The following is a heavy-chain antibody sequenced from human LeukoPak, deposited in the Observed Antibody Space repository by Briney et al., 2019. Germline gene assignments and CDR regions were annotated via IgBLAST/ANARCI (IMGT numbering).Heavy chain of an antibody. CDR3: ARSIAVYSSSFDY. D-gene: IGHD6-13*01. Sequence: PSETLSLTCTVSGGSISSYYWSWIRQPPGKGLEWIGYIYYSGSTNYNPSLKSRVTISVDTSKNQFSLKLSSVTAADTAVYYCARSIAVYSSSFDYWGQGTLVTVPS. CDR2: IYYSGST. V-gene: IGHV4-59*01. CDR1: GGSISSYY. J-gene: IGHJ4*02.